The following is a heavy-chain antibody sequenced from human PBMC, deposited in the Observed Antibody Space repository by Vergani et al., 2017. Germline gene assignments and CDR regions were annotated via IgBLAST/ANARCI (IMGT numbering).Heavy chain of an antibody. V-gene: IGHV4-59*01. CDR2: IYYSGST. D-gene: IGHD2-15*01. CDR3: AREECYWSGGSCPYNYCMDV. CDR1: GGSISSYY. J-gene: IGHJ6*02. Sequence: QVQLQESGPGLVKPSETLSLTCTVSGGSISSYYWSWIRQPPGKGLQWIGHIYYSGSTNYNPSLTSRVTISVDTIKNQFSMKLCSVTAADTTVSYCAREECYWSGGSCPYNYCMDVWGQGTTVTVSS.